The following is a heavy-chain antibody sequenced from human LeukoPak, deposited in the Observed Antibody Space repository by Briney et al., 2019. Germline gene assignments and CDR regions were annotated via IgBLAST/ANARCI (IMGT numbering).Heavy chain of an antibody. CDR2: INHSGST. D-gene: IGHD4-17*01. Sequence: SETLSLTCVVYGGSFSGYYWSWIRQPPGKGLEWIGEINHSGSTNYNPSLKSRVTISVDTSKNQFSLKLSSGTAADTAVYYCARSYGDYVGNYWGQGTLVTVSS. V-gene: IGHV4-34*01. CDR3: ARSYGDYVGNY. CDR1: GGSFSGYY. J-gene: IGHJ4*02.